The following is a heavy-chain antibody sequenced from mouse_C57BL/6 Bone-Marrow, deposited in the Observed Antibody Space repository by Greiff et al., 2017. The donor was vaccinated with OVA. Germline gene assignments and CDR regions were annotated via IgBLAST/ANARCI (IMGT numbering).Heavy chain of an antibody. CDR3: ARITTVGRAMDY. CDR2: IWSGGST. Sequence: VKLVESGPGLVQPSQSLSITCTVSGFSLTSYGVHWVRQSPGKGLEWLGVIWSGGSTDYNAAFISRLSISKDNSKSQVFFKMNSLQADDTAIYYCARITTVGRAMDYWGQGTSVTVSS. J-gene: IGHJ4*01. V-gene: IGHV2-2*01. D-gene: IGHD1-1*01. CDR1: GFSLTSYG.